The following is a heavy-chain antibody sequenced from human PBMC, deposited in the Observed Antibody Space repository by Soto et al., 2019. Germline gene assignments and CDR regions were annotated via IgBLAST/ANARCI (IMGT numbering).Heavy chain of an antibody. Sequence: GGSLRLSCAASGFTFSSYEMNWVRQAPGKGLEWVSYISSSGSTIYYADSVKGRFTISRDNAKNSLYLQMNSLRAEDTAVYYCARDLYTSSLPTYYYFYYGMGVWGQGTTVTVSS. V-gene: IGHV3-48*03. CDR2: ISSSGSTI. D-gene: IGHD2-2*01. CDR3: ARDLYTSSLPTYYYFYYGMGV. CDR1: GFTFSSYE. J-gene: IGHJ6*02.